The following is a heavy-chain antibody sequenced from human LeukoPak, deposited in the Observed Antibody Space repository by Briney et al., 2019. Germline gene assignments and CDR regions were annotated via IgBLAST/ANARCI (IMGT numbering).Heavy chain of an antibody. V-gene: IGHV3-30*03. CDR3: TTYYGSGNYYFYFDH. CDR1: GFTFSSYG. Sequence: GGSLRLSCAASGFTFSSYGMHWVRQAPGKGLEWVAVISYDGSNKYYADSVKGRFTISRDNSKNTLYLQMNSLKTEDTAVYYCTTYYGSGNYYFYFDHWGQGALVTVSS. D-gene: IGHD3-10*01. J-gene: IGHJ4*02. CDR2: ISYDGSNK.